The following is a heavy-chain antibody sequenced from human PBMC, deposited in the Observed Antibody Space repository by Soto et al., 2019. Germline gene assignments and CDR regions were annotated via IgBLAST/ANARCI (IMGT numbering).Heavy chain of an antibody. CDR2: INGDGSTT. V-gene: IGHV3-74*03. Sequence: EVQLVESGGGIVQPGGSLRLSCAASGFTFSSYWMHWVRQAPGKGLVWVSRINGDGSTTKYAESVTGRFTMSRDNAKNTLYLQMNSLRAEDTAVFYCARDPDILGGLHYYNSMDVWGKGTTVTVSS. CDR3: ARDPDILGGLHYYNSMDV. J-gene: IGHJ6*03. D-gene: IGHD3-9*01. CDR1: GFTFSSYW.